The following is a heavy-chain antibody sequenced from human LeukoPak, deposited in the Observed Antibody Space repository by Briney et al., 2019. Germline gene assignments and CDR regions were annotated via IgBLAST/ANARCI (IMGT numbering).Heavy chain of an antibody. V-gene: IGHV4-59*01. Sequence: PSETLSLTCTVSGGSISSYYWSWLRLPPGKGPEWIGSISYSGSTNYNPSLKSRVTISIDTSKNHFSLKVTSVTAADTAVYYCARGFGSYPYYFDYWGQGTLVTVSS. D-gene: IGHD1-26*01. CDR2: ISYSGST. CDR1: GGSISSYY. J-gene: IGHJ4*02. CDR3: ARGFGSYPYYFDY.